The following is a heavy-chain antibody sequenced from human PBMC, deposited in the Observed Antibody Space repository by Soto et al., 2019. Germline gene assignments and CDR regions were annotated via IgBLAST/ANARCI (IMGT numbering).Heavy chain of an antibody. CDR1: GGSVSSGSYY. CDR2: IYYSGST. D-gene: IGHD1-26*01. J-gene: IGHJ4*02. CDR3: ARDPGRAIDY. Sequence: QVQLQESGPGLVKPSETLSLTCTVSGGSVSSGSYYWSWIRQPPGKGLEWIGYIYYSGSTNYNPSLKGRVTISVDTSKNQFSLKLSSVTAADTAVYYCARDPGRAIDYWGQGTLVTVSS. V-gene: IGHV4-61*01.